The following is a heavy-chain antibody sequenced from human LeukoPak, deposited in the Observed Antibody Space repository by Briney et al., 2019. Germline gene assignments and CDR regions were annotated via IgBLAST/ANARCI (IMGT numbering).Heavy chain of an antibody. V-gene: IGHV3-9*01. CDR3: AKCLFKQWLVKRPNWYFDL. CDR1: GFTFDDYA. D-gene: IGHD6-19*01. Sequence: GRSLRLSCAAPGFTFDDYAMHWVRQAPGKGLEWVSGISWNSGSIGYADSVKGRFTISRDNAKNSLYLQMNSLRAEDTALYYCAKCLFKQWLVKRPNWYFDLWGRGTLVTVSS. J-gene: IGHJ2*01. CDR2: ISWNSGSI.